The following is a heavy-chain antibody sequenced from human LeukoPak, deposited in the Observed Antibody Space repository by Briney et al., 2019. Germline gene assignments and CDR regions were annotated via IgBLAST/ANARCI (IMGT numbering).Heavy chain of an antibody. D-gene: IGHD1-26*01. J-gene: IGHJ4*02. Sequence: GGSLRLSCLTSGFTLSTNAMSWVRQAPGKGLEWISGISGSGASTYYADSVKGPFTISRDDSRNTLYLQMNSLRGDDTAVYYCAKDVGKWESLHFFDYWGQGTLVTVSS. CDR1: GFTLSTNA. V-gene: IGHV3-23*01. CDR2: ISGSGAST. CDR3: AKDVGKWESLHFFDY.